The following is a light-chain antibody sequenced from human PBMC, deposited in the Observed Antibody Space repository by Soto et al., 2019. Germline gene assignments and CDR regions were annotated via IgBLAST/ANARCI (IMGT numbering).Light chain of an antibody. CDR1: QDITNN. J-gene: IGKJ4*01. CDR2: DAS. V-gene: IGKV1-33*01. CDR3: QQYDNLPLT. Sequence: IHMTQHTYSLSASVGDRVTITCQASQDITNNLNWYQQKPGKAPKVLIYDASNLETGVPSRFSGSGSGTDFTSIIISLQPEDIVTYYCQQYDNLPLTFGGGTKVDIK.